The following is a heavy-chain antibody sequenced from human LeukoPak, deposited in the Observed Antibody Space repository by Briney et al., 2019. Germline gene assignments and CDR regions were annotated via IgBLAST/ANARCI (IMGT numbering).Heavy chain of an antibody. CDR2: ISAYNGNT. CDR1: GYTFISYG. Sequence: ASVKVSRKASGYTFISYGISWVRQAPGQGLEWMGGISAYNGNTNYAQKFQGRVTMTTDTSTSTAYMELRSLRSDDTAVYYCARGMIYDSSGFVAFDIWGQGTMVTVSS. J-gene: IGHJ3*02. D-gene: IGHD3-22*01. V-gene: IGHV1-18*01. CDR3: ARGMIYDSSGFVAFDI.